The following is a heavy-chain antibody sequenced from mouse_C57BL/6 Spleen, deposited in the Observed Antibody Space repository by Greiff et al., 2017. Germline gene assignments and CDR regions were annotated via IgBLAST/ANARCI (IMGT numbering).Heavy chain of an antibody. D-gene: IGHD2-3*01. CDR1: GYTFTGYW. CDR3: ARSIPYDGYSYAMDY. V-gene: IGHV1-9*01. Sequence: VKLQESGAELMKPGASVKLSCKATGYTFTGYWIEWVKQRPGHGLEWIGEILPGSGSTNYNEKFKSKATFTADTSSNTAYMQLCSLTTEDSAIYYCARSIPYDGYSYAMDYWGQGTSVTVSS. J-gene: IGHJ4*01. CDR2: ILPGSGST.